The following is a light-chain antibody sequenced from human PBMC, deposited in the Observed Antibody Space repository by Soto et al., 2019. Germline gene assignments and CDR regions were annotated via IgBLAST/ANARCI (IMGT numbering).Light chain of an antibody. CDR2: DVT. V-gene: IGLV2-11*01. J-gene: IGLJ3*02. CDR1: NSDIGNYNY. CDR3: CSYPGSHTWV. Sequence: QSVLTQPRSVSGSPGQSVTISCTGTNSDIGNYNYVSWYQQHPGKAPKVMIYDVTKRPSGVPDRFSGSTSGNTASLTISGLQAEDEADYYCCSYPGSHTWVFGGGTKLPVL.